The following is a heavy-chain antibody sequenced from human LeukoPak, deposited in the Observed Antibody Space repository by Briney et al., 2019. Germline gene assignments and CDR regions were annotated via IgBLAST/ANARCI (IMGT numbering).Heavy chain of an antibody. J-gene: IGHJ3*02. CDR1: GGSISSYY. CDR2: LYYSGST. D-gene: IGHD2-2*01. V-gene: IGHV4-59*01. CDR3: ARGPVPATPNAFNI. Sequence: ASETLSLTCTVSGGSISSYYWSWIRQPPGEGLEWIGFLYYSGSTSYNPSLKSRVTISGDTSKNQFSLKLSSVTAADTAEYYCARGPVPATPNAFNIWGQGTMVTVSS.